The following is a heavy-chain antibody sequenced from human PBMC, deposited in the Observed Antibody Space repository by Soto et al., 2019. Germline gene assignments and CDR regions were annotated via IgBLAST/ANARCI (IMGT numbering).Heavy chain of an antibody. V-gene: IGHV3-23*01. J-gene: IGHJ6*03. CDR2: ISGSGGST. CDR3: AKVRYFDWLFHNYYYYYMDV. Sequence: GGSLRLSCAASGFTFSSYAMSWVRQAPGKGLEWVSAISGSGGSTYYADSVKGRFTISRDNSKNTLYLQMNSLRAEDTAVYYCAKVRYFDWLFHNYYYYYMDVWGKGTTVTVSS. CDR1: GFTFSSYA. D-gene: IGHD3-9*01.